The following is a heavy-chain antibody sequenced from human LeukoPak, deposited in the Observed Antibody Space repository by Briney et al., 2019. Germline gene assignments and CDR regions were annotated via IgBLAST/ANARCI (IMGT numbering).Heavy chain of an antibody. J-gene: IGHJ4*02. CDR3: AKARRYTSDLDY. V-gene: IGHV3-23*01. CDR1: GITFSAYA. Sequence: PGGSLRLSCAASGITFSAYAMSWVRQAPGEGLEWVSGISGGGTTTYYADSVKGRFTISRDISKSTLYLQLNSLRAEDTAVYYCAKARRYTSDLDYWGQGTLVTVSS. D-gene: IGHD6-19*01. CDR2: ISGGGTTT.